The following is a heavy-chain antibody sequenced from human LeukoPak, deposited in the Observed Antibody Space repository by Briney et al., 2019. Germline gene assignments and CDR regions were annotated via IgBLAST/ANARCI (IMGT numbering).Heavy chain of an antibody. Sequence: SETLSLTCTVSGGSFSSYYWSWVRQPPGKGLEWIGHIYSSESTNYNPSLKSRVTISVDTSNNQFSLRLSSVTAADTAVYYCARHTHSIARYYFGYWGQGTLVTVSS. D-gene: IGHD6-13*01. CDR1: GGSFSSYY. J-gene: IGHJ4*02. CDR2: IYSSEST. V-gene: IGHV4-59*01. CDR3: ARHTHSIARYYFGY.